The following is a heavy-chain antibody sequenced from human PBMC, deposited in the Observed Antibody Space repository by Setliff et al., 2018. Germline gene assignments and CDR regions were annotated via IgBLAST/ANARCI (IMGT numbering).Heavy chain of an antibody. J-gene: IGHJ4*02. D-gene: IGHD2-21*02. CDR2: IGHTGSI. CDR3: ARDLGHGGDSDY. V-gene: IGHV4-39*07. Sequence: SETLSLTCTVSGASISSSSYYWGWIRQPPGKGLEWVGNIGHTGSINYNPSLKSRLTISRDTSKNQVSLKLNSVTATDTAVYYCARDLGHGGDSDYWGQGILVTVSS. CDR1: GASISSSSYY.